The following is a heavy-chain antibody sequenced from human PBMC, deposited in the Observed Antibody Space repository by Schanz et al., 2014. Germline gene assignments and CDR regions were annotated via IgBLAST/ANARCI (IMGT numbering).Heavy chain of an antibody. D-gene: IGHD3-10*01. CDR3: ARANYRRKINFDY. CDR1: GFDFNSYS. V-gene: IGHV3-23*04. Sequence: EVRLVESGGGLVQPGGSLRLSCEASGFDFNSYSMNWVRQVPGKGLEWVSAISGSGGSTYYADSVKGRFTISRDNSKNTLYLQMNSLRAEDTAVYYCARANYRRKINFDYWGRGTLVTVSS. CDR2: ISGSGGST. J-gene: IGHJ4*02.